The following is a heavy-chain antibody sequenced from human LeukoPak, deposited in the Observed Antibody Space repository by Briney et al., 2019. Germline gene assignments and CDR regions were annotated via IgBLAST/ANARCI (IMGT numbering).Heavy chain of an antibody. V-gene: IGHV4-31*03. J-gene: IGHJ4*02. Sequence: PSETLPLTCTVSGGSISSGAYYWSWVRQLPEKGLDWIGYIGYTGDTYYNPSLRSRVTITIDTSKTQFSLRLSSLTAADTAVYYCARVAAATTNPRFDFWGQGTLVTVSS. CDR2: IGYTGDT. CDR3: ARVAAATTNPRFDF. D-gene: IGHD1-1*01. CDR1: GGSISSGAYY.